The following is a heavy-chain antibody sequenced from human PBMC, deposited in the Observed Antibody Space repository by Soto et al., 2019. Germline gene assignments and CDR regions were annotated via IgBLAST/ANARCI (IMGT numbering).Heavy chain of an antibody. Sequence: ETLSLTCTVSGGSISSYYWSWIRQPAGKGLEWIGRIYTSGSTNYNPSLKSRVTMSVDTSKNQFSLKLSSVTAADTAVYYCAREEGDGYNLWYYFDYWGQGTLVTVSS. CDR3: AREEGDGYNLWYYFDY. J-gene: IGHJ4*02. CDR1: GGSISSYY. D-gene: IGHD3-10*01. CDR2: IYTSGST. V-gene: IGHV4-4*07.